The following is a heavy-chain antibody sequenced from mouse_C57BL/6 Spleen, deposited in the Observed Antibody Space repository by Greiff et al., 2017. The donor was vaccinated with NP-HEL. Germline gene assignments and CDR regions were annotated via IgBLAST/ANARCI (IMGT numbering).Heavy chain of an antibody. CDR1: GYTFTDYN. V-gene: IGHV1-22*01. CDR2: INPNNGGT. J-gene: IGHJ1*03. Sequence: VQLKQSGPELVKPGASVKMSCKASGYTFTDYNMHWVKQSHGKSLEWIGYINPNNGGTSYNQKFKGKATLTVNKSSSTAYMELRSLTSEDSAVYYCARRDYYGSSYWWYFDVWGTGTTVTVSS. CDR3: ARRDYYGSSYWWYFDV. D-gene: IGHD1-1*01.